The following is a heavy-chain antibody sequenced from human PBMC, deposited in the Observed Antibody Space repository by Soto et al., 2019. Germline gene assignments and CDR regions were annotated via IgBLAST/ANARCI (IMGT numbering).Heavy chain of an antibody. CDR1: GFTFDDYG. D-gene: IGHD2-2*01. CDR3: ARDRFVCSSTSCNYWYFDL. CDR2: INWNGGST. J-gene: IGHJ2*01. Sequence: EVQLVESGGGVVRPGGSLRLSCAASGFTFDDYGMSWVRQAPGKGLEWVSGINWNGGSTGYEDSVKGRFTIARDNAKNPLYLDMDRLRAEDTALYHCARDRFVCSSTSCNYWYFDLWGRGTLVIVSS. V-gene: IGHV3-20*01.